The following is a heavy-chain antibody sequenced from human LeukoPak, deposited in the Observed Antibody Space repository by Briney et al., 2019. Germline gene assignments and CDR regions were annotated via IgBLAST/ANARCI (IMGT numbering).Heavy chain of an antibody. V-gene: IGHV3-30*02. CDR3: AKSSGIAVAGTQDY. Sequence: PGGSLRLSCAASGFTFSSYGMHWVRQAPGKGLEWVAFIRYDGSNKYYADSVKGRFTISRDNSKSTLYLQMNSLRAEDTAVYYCAKSSGIAVAGTQDYWGQGTLVTVSS. CDR1: GFTFSSYG. D-gene: IGHD6-19*01. CDR2: IRYDGSNK. J-gene: IGHJ4*02.